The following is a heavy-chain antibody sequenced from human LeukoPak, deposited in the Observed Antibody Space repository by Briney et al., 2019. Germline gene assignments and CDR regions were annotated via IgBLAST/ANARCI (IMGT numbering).Heavy chain of an antibody. CDR2: IGTAGDT. V-gene: IGHV3-13*04. CDR3: ARGADKHFDY. J-gene: IGHJ4*02. D-gene: IGHD1-26*01. CDR1: GFTFSNYD. Sequence: GECLRLSCAASGFTFSNYDMHWVRQATGKGLEWVSAIGTAGDTYYQGSVRGRFTMSRENAKNSLYLQMNSLTAGDTAVYYCARGADKHFDYWGQGILVTV.